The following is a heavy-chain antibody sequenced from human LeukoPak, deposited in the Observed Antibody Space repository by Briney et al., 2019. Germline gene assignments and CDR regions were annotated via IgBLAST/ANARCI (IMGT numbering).Heavy chain of an antibody. CDR2: IYNSGNT. D-gene: IGHD3-22*01. CDR1: GASISTNY. CDR3: ARGSFDSSGYYVFDY. V-gene: IGHV4-4*07. J-gene: IGHJ4*02. Sequence: SETLSLTCSVSGASISTNYWSWIRQPAGKGLEWIGRIYNSGNTNYSPSLESRVTMSADTSKNHFPLRLTSVTAADTAVYYCARGSFDSSGYYVFDYWGQGRLVTVSS.